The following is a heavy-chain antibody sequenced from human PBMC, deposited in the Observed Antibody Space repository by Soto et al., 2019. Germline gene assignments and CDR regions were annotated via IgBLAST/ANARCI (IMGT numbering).Heavy chain of an antibody. CDR3: ARDGELHYDFWSGYSPIYYYYGMDV. D-gene: IGHD3-3*01. Sequence: GGSLRLSCAASGFTFSSYWMHWVRQAPGKGLVWVSRINSDGSSTSYADSVKGRFTISRDNAKNTLYLQMNSLRAEDTAVYYCARDGELHYDFWSGYSPIYYYYGMDVWGQGTTVTVSS. V-gene: IGHV3-74*01. CDR1: GFTFSSYW. J-gene: IGHJ6*02. CDR2: INSDGSST.